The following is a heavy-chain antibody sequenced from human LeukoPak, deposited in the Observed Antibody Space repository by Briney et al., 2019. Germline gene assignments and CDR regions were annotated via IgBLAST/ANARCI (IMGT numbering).Heavy chain of an antibody. J-gene: IGHJ4*02. D-gene: IGHD3-3*01. CDR2: ISSSSSYI. CDR3: ASSFGVVTHFDY. CDR1: GFTFSSYS. V-gene: IGHV3-21*01. Sequence: PWGSLRLSCAASGFTFSSYSMNWVRQAPGKGLEWVSSISSSSSYIYYADSVKGRFTISRDNAKNSLYLQMNSLRAEDTAVYYCASSFGVVTHFDYWGQGTLVTVSS.